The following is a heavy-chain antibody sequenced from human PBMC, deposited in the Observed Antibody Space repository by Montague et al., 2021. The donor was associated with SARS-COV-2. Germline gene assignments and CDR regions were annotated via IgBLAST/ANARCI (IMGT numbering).Heavy chain of an antibody. Sequence: CAISGDSVSSNTAAWNWIRQSPSRGLEWLGRTYYRSKWYYDYAVSVKSRMTISPDTSKNQFSLQLSSVTPEDRAMYYCARGVVAAPPVVDYWGRGTLVTVSS. D-gene: IGHD2-15*01. CDR3: ARGVVAAPPVVDY. J-gene: IGHJ4*02. CDR1: GDSVSSNTAA. V-gene: IGHV6-1*01. CDR2: TYYRSKWYY.